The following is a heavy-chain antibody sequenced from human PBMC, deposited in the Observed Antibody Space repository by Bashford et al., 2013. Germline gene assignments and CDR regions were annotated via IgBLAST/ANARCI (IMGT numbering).Heavy chain of an antibody. CDR2: IYPGDSDT. CDR1: GYSFSSYW. D-gene: IGHD6-13*01. J-gene: IGHJ4*02. CDR3: ARVGAAASSFFDY. Sequence: GESLKISCKGSGYSFSSYWIGWVRQMPGKGLEWMGIIYPGDSDTRYSPTFQGQVTISADKSISTAYLQWSSLKASDTAMYYCARVGAAASSFFDYWGQGTLVTVSS. V-gene: IGHV5-51*01.